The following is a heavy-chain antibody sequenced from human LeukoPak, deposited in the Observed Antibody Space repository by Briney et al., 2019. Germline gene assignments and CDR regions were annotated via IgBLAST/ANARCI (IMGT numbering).Heavy chain of an antibody. Sequence: ASVKVSCKASGYTFTGYYMHWVRQAPGQGLEWMGWINPNSGGTNYAQKFRGRVTMTRDTSISTAYMELSRLRSDDTAVYYCARAPVTYYDFWSGSACWFDPWGQGTLVTVSS. CDR2: INPNSGGT. D-gene: IGHD3-3*01. CDR3: ARAPVTYYDFWSGSACWFDP. V-gene: IGHV1-2*02. J-gene: IGHJ5*02. CDR1: GYTFTGYY.